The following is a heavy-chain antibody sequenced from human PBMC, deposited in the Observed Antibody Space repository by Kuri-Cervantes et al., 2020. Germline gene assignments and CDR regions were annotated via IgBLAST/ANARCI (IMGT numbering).Heavy chain of an antibody. CDR1: GFTVSSNY. Sequence: GESLKISCVASGFTVSSNYMSWVRQAPGKGLEWVSVIYSGGDTYYAESVKGRFTISRDDSKNTLYLQMNSLRAEDTAVYYCARLLYFDQWGQGTLVTVSS. V-gene: IGHV3-53*01. CDR3: ARLLYFDQ. J-gene: IGHJ4*02. CDR2: IYSGGDT.